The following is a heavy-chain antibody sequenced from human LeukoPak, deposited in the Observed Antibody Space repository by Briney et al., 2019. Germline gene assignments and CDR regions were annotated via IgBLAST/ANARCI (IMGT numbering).Heavy chain of an antibody. J-gene: IGHJ5*02. CDR1: GFTFSSYA. Sequence: GGSLRLSCAASGFTFSSYAMSWVRQAPGKGLEWVSAISGSGGSTYYADSVKGRFTISRDNSKNTLYLQMNSLRAEDTAVYYCAKGPIVVVPAAMLGAHNWFDPWGQGTLVTVSS. CDR2: ISGSGGST. D-gene: IGHD2-2*01. V-gene: IGHV3-23*01. CDR3: AKGPIVVVPAAMLGAHNWFDP.